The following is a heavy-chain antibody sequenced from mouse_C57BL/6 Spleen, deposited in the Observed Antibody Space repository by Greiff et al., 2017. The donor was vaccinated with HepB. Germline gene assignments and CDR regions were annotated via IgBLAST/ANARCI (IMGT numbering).Heavy chain of an antibody. V-gene: IGHV5-17*01. J-gene: IGHJ1*03. CDR3: ARPYDYYGSSLWYFDV. CDR1: GFTFSDYG. Sequence: EVQLVESGGGLVKPGGSLKLSCAASGFTFSDYGMHWVRQAPEKGLEWVAYISSGSSTIYYADTVKGRFTISRDNAKNTLFLQMTSLRSEDTAMYYCARPYDYYGSSLWYFDVWGTGTTVTVSS. D-gene: IGHD1-1*01. CDR2: ISSGSSTI.